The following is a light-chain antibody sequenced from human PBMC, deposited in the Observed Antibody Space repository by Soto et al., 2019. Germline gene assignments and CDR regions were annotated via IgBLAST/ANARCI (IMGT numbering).Light chain of an antibody. J-gene: IGKJ1*01. CDR1: QSVNTW. Sequence: DIQMTQSPSTLSASVGDRVTITCRASQSVNTWLAWYQQKPGKAPNPLIYKTSTLESGVPSRFSGSGSGTEFTLTISSLQSEDFATYYCQQYDSYSWTFGQGTKVEV. CDR2: KTS. V-gene: IGKV1-5*03. CDR3: QQYDSYSWT.